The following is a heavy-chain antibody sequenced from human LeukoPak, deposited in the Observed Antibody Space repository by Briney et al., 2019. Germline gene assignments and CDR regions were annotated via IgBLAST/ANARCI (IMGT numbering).Heavy chain of an antibody. Sequence: SETLSLTCTVSGYSVSSGYYWGWIRQPPGKGLEWIGSMSHSGDTYYNPSLKSRVTISVDASKSQLSLKLSSVTAADTAVYSCARSKAHLSTSWYGTWFDPWGQGTLVTVSS. V-gene: IGHV4-38-2*02. CDR2: MSHSGDT. CDR3: ARSKAHLSTSWYGTWFDP. D-gene: IGHD2-2*01. J-gene: IGHJ5*02. CDR1: GYSVSSGYY.